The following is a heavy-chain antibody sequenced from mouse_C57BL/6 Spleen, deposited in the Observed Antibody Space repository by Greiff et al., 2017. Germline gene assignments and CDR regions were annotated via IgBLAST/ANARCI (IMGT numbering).Heavy chain of an antibody. CDR1: GFTFSDYG. Sequence: EVKLMESGGGLVKPGGSLKLSCAASGFTFSDYGMHWVRQAPEKGLEWVAYISSGSSTIYYADTVKGRFTISRDNAKNTLFLQMTSLRSEDTAMYYCARFLSLGQYAMDYWGQGTSVTVSS. D-gene: IGHD4-1*01. CDR2: ISSGSSTI. J-gene: IGHJ4*01. V-gene: IGHV5-17*01. CDR3: ARFLSLGQYAMDY.